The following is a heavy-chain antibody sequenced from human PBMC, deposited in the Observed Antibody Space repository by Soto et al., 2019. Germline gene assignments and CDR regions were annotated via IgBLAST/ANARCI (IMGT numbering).Heavy chain of an antibody. CDR1: GGSISSGGYY. CDR3: ARAAAAGTDFDY. Sequence: SETLSLTCTVSGGSISSGGYYWSWIRQHPGKGLEWIGYIYYSGSTYYNPSLKSRVTISVDTSKNQFSLKLSSVTAADTAVYYCARAAAAGTDFDYRGQGTLVTVSS. D-gene: IGHD6-13*01. V-gene: IGHV4-31*03. J-gene: IGHJ4*02. CDR2: IYYSGST.